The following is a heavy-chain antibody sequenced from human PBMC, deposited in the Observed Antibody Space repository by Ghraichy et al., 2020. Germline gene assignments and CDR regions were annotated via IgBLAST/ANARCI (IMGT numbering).Heavy chain of an antibody. V-gene: IGHV3-23*01. CDR2: ISGSGGST. CDR3: AKGLVGNAKESYYYYGMDV. J-gene: IGHJ6*02. Sequence: GESLNISCAASGFTFSSYAMSWVRQAPGKGLEWVSAISGSGGSTYYADSVKGRFTISRDNSKNTLYLQMNSLRAEDTAVYYCAKGLVGNAKESYYYYGMDVWGQGTTVTVSS. D-gene: IGHD1-1*01. CDR1: GFTFSSYA.